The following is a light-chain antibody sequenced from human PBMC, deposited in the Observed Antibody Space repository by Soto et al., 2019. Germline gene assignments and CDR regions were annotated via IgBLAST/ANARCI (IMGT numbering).Light chain of an antibody. CDR1: SGDIGDYNY. Sequence: QSVLTQPASVSGSPGQSITISCVGTSGDIGDYNYVSWYQQHPDKVPKVIIYDVSNRPSGVSYRFSGTKSGNTASLTVSGLQAEDEADYYCCSYTRSGTLIFGTGTKATVL. J-gene: IGLJ1*01. V-gene: IGLV2-14*01. CDR2: DVS. CDR3: CSYTRSGTLI.